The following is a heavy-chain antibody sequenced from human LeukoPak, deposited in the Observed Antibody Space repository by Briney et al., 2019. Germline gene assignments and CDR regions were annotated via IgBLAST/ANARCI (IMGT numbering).Heavy chain of an antibody. CDR2: IYTSGST. V-gene: IGHV4-4*07. J-gene: IGHJ4*02. CDR3: AGLYYYGSGSSFDY. Sequence: SVTLSLTCTVSGGSISSYYWSWIRQPAGKGLEWIGRIYTSGSTNYNPSLKSRVTMSVDTSKNQFSLKLSSVTAADTAVYYCAGLYYYGSGSSFDYWGQGTLVTVSS. D-gene: IGHD3-10*01. CDR1: GGSISSYY.